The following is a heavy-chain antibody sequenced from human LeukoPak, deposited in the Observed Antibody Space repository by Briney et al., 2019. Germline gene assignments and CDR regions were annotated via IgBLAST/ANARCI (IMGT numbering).Heavy chain of an antibody. CDR2: IMPMFGKA. CDR3: AGGRTDIVVVPATLRNYYFDY. Sequence: SVKVSCKASGYTFTSYDINWVRQAPGQGLEWMGGIMPMFGKANYAQKFQGRVTTTADKATSTAYMELSSLRSEDTAVYYCAGGRTDIVVVPATLRNYYFDYWGQGTLVTVSS. CDR1: GYTFTSYD. V-gene: IGHV1-69*06. J-gene: IGHJ4*02. D-gene: IGHD2-2*01.